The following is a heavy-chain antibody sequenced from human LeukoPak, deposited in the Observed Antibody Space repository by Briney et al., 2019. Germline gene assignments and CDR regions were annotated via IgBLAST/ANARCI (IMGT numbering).Heavy chain of an antibody. CDR2: IYHSGST. D-gene: IGHD6-13*01. Sequence: SETLSLTCTVSGYPISSTYSWGWIRQPPGKGLEWIGSIYHSGSTFYNPSLKSRVTISVDTSKNQFSLKLSSVTAADTAVYYCATRTAAGSNWFDPWGQGTLVTVSS. J-gene: IGHJ5*02. V-gene: IGHV4-38-2*02. CDR1: GYPISSTYS. CDR3: ATRTAAGSNWFDP.